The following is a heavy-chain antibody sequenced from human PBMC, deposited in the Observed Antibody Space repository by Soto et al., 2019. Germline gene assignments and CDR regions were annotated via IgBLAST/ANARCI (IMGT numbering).Heavy chain of an antibody. CDR3: ARSSGTYPPARYYYGLDV. J-gene: IGHJ6*02. CDR2: ISAYNGDT. V-gene: IGHV1-18*01. CDR1: GYTFTSYG. Sequence: ASVKVSCKASGYTFTSYGFSWVRQAPGQGLEWMGWISAYNGDTNYPQKFQARVTMTTDTSTSTAYLDLRSLRSDDTAVYYCARSSGTYPPARYYYGLDVWGQGTSVTVSS. D-gene: IGHD1-26*01.